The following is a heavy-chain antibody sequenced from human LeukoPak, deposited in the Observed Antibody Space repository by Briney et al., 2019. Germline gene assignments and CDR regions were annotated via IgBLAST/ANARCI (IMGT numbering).Heavy chain of an antibody. CDR2: INSDGSST. Sequence: GGSLRLSCAASGFTFSSYWMHWVRQAPGKGLVWVSRINSDGSSTSYADSVKGRFTFSRDSSKNTLYLQMSSLRTEDTAVYYCAKDMGSHGSGSYYAFDIWGQGTMVTVSS. V-gene: IGHV3-74*01. CDR1: GFTFSSYW. D-gene: IGHD3-10*01. J-gene: IGHJ3*02. CDR3: AKDMGSHGSGSYYAFDI.